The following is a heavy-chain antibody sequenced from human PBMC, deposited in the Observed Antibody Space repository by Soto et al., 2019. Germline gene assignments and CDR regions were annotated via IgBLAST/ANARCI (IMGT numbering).Heavy chain of an antibody. J-gene: IGHJ4*02. V-gene: IGHV1-18*01. CDR3: ARVDPRGVAVVRDY. Sequence: WASVKVSCKASGNTFASHGFSWVRQAPGQGLAWMGWISGFNGQTNYALKFQGRVTLTTDTSTSTAYMELRSLRSDDTAVYFCARVDPRGVAVVRDYWGQGTLVTVSS. CDR1: GNTFASHG. D-gene: IGHD3-3*01. CDR2: ISGFNGQT.